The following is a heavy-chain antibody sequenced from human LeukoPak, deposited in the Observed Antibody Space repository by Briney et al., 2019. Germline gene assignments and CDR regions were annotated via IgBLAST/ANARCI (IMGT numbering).Heavy chain of an antibody. V-gene: IGHV4-31*03. CDR1: GGSISSGGYY. CDR2: IYYSGST. J-gene: IGHJ3*02. CDR3: ARDRRSWPSRRDAFDI. D-gene: IGHD6-6*01. Sequence: PSQTLSLTCTVSGGSISSGGYYWSWIRQHPGKGLEWVGYIYYSGSTYYNPSLKSRVTISVDTSKNQFSLKLSSVTAADTAVYYCARDRRSWPSRRDAFDIWGQGTMVTVSS.